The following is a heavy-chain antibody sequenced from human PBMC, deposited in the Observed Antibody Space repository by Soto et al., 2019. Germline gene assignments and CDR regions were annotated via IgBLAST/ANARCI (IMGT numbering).Heavy chain of an antibody. D-gene: IGHD5-12*01. CDR3: ASWIQWLVWYFDY. V-gene: IGHV4-39*01. CDR1: GGSISSSSYY. CDR2: IYYSGST. Sequence: SETLSLTCTVSGGSISSSSYYWGWIRQPPGKGLEWIGSIYYSGSTYYNPSLKSRVNISLDTSKNQFSLKLSSVTAADTAVYYCASWIQWLVWYFDYWGRGTLVTVS. J-gene: IGHJ4*02.